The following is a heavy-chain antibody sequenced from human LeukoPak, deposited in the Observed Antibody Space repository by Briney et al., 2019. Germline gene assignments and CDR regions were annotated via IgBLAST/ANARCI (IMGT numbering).Heavy chain of an antibody. Sequence: SETLSLTCAVYGGSFNNYYWNWIRQPPGKGLEWIGEVHLDGRTNYNPSLTGRLTLSVDLYENHISLKLTSVTAADTAIYYCAREGGFYRPLDYLGQGTLVTVSS. CDR1: GGSFNNYY. CDR3: AREGGFYRPLDY. D-gene: IGHD3-3*01. CDR2: VHLDGRT. V-gene: IGHV4-34*10. J-gene: IGHJ4*02.